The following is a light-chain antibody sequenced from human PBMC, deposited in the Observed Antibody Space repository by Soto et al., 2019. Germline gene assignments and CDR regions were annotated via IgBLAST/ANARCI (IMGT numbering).Light chain of an antibody. J-gene: IGKJ4*01. V-gene: IGKV1-12*01. CDR2: AAS. CDR3: QQGDSFPFT. Sequence: DIQMTQSPSSVSASVGDRVTITCRASQDISTWVAWYQQKPGKAPKLLLSAASTLQSGITRRFSGSGSGTDFTLIISSLQPEDFATYFCQQGDSFPFTFGGGTKVQIK. CDR1: QDISTW.